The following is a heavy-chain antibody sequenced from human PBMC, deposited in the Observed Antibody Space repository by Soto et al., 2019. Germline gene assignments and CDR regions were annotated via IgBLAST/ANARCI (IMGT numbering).Heavy chain of an antibody. J-gene: IGHJ4*02. Sequence: SLRLSCTASGFTSGDYAMSWFRQAPGKGLEWVGFIRSKAYGGTTEYAASVKGRFTISRDDSKSIAYLQMNSLKTEDTAVYYCTRERYYDSSGYYWWGQGTLVTVSS. V-gene: IGHV3-49*03. CDR2: IRSKAYGGTT. CDR3: TRERYYDSSGYYW. D-gene: IGHD3-22*01. CDR1: GFTSGDYA.